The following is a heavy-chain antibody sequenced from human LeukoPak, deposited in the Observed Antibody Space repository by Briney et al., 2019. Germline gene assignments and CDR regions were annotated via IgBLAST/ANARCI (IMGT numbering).Heavy chain of an antibody. D-gene: IGHD6-19*01. V-gene: IGHV3-20*04. CDR1: GFTFDDYG. CDR3: ARDGSGWNFDY. Sequence: GGSLRLSRAASGFTFDDYGMTWVRQGPGKGLEWVSAINWNGGSTGYADSVKGRFTISRDNAKNSLYLQMNSLRAEDTALYYCARDGSGWNFDYWGQGTLVTVSS. CDR2: INWNGGST. J-gene: IGHJ4*02.